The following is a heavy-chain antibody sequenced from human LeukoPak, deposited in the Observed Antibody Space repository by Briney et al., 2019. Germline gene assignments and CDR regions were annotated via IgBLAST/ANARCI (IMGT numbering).Heavy chain of an antibody. D-gene: IGHD6-6*01. CDR3: ARDDEAARPDY. V-gene: IGHV3-30*03. CDR2: ISYDGSNK. CDR1: GFTFSSYG. Sequence: PGRSLRLSCAASGFTFSSYGMHWVRQAPGKGLEWVAVISYDGSNKYYADSVKGRFTISRDNSKNTLYLQMNSLRAEDTAVYYCARDDEAARPDYWGQGTLVTVSS. J-gene: IGHJ4*02.